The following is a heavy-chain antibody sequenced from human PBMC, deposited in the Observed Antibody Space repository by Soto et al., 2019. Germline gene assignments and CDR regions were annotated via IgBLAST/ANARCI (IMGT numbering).Heavy chain of an antibody. CDR3: AKDRSSGTYFWEVDY. D-gene: IGHD1-26*01. CDR1: GFSFSAYG. Sequence: QVQLVESGGGVVQPGRSLRLSCAASGFSFSAYGMHWVRQAPGKGLEWVAGISFDGSIRYYADSVKGRLTISRDNSKTTLYLQMHSLRAEDTSLYYCAKDRSSGTYFWEVDYWGQGTLVAVSS. V-gene: IGHV3-30*18. J-gene: IGHJ4*02. CDR2: ISFDGSIR.